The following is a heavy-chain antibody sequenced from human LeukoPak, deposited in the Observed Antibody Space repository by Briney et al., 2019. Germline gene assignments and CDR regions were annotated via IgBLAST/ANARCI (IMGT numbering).Heavy chain of an antibody. D-gene: IGHD4-17*01. CDR1: GGSISSGGYY. Sequence: SETLSLTCTVSGGSISSGGYYWSWIRQHPGKGLEWIGYIYYSGSTYCNPSLKSRVTISVDTSKNQFSLKLSSVTAADTAVYYCATAPVHDYGDYFDYWGQGTLVTVSS. V-gene: IGHV4-31*03. J-gene: IGHJ4*02. CDR3: ATAPVHDYGDYFDY. CDR2: IYYSGST.